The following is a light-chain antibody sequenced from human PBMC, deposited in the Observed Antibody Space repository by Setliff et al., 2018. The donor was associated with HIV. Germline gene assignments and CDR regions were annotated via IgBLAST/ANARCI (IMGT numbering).Light chain of an antibody. J-gene: IGLJ2*01. CDR2: EVT. V-gene: IGLV2-8*01. CDR3: SSYAGSNNKVI. Sequence: QSVLTQPPSASGSPGQSVTISCTGTSSDVGTYNYVSWYQQHPGKAPKLMIYEVTKWPSGVPDRFSGSKSGNTASLTVSGLQAEDEADYYCSSYAGSNNKVIFGGGTK. CDR1: SSDVGTYNY.